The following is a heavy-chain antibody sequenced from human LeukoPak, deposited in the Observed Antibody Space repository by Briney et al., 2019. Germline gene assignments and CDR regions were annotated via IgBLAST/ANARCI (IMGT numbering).Heavy chain of an antibody. CDR2: IYYSGST. Sequence: SETLSLTCTVSGGSISSGGYYWSWIRQHPGKGLEWIGYIYYSGSTYYNPSLKSRVTISVGTSKNQFSLKLSSVTAADTAVYYCARGQRLGELSYDYRGQGTLVTVSS. D-gene: IGHD3-16*02. CDR3: ARGQRLGELSYDY. J-gene: IGHJ4*02. CDR1: GGSISSGGYY. V-gene: IGHV4-31*03.